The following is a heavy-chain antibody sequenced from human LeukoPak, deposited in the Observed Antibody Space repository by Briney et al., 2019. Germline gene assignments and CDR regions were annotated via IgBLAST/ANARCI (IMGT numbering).Heavy chain of an antibody. CDR1: GFTFSSYS. CDR3: ARAPDIVVVPALFDY. J-gene: IGHJ4*02. Sequence: GGSLRLSCAASGFTFSSYSMNWVRQAPGKGLEWVSSISSSSSYIYYADSVKGRFTISRDNAKNSLYLQMNSLRAEDTGVYYCARAPDIVVVPALFDYWGQGTLVTVSS. D-gene: IGHD2-2*01. V-gene: IGHV3-21*01. CDR2: ISSSSSYI.